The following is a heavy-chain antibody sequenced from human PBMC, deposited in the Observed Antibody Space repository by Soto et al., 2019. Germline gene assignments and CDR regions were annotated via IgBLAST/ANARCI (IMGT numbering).Heavy chain of an antibody. Sequence: PGGSLRLSCAASGFTFSAYSMNWVRQAPGKGLEWVSSISSRSSYIYYADSVKGRFTISRDNAKNTLYLQMNSLRAEDTAVYYCANRERWDYWGQGTLVTVSS. D-gene: IGHD1-26*01. CDR1: GFTFSAYS. CDR2: ISSRSSYI. J-gene: IGHJ4*02. V-gene: IGHV3-21*04. CDR3: ANRERWDY.